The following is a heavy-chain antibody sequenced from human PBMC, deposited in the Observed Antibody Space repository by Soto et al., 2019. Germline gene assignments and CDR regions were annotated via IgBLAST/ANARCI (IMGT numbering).Heavy chain of an antibody. CDR2: IIPTFGTV. CDR1: GGTFSNFA. V-gene: IGHV1-69*13. D-gene: IGHD2-15*01. J-gene: IGHJ4*02. CDR3: ARYCSGGSCYQDDY. Sequence: SVKVSCKASGGTFSNFAISWVRQAPGQGLEWMGGIIPTFGTVNYAQKFQGRVTITADEFTSTAYMELSSLTSEDTAVYYCARYCSGGSCYQDDYWGQGTLVTVSS.